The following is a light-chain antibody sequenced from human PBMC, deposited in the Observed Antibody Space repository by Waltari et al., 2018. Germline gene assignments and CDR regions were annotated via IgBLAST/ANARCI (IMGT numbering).Light chain of an antibody. CDR2: WAS. V-gene: IGKV4-1*01. CDR3: QQYYNVPRT. J-gene: IGKJ1*01. CDR1: QSVFYSPNNKNS. Sequence: DIVMTQSPESLAVSLGERATINCKSRQSVFYSPNNKNSLAWYQHKPGQPPKLLIYWASTRESGVPDRFSGSGSGTDFTLTISSLRADDVAVYYCQQYYNVPRTFGQGTKVEIK.